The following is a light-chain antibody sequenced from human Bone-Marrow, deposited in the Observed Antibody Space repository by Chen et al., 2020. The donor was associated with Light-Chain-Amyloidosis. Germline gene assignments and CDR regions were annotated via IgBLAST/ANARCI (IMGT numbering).Light chain of an antibody. J-gene: IGLJ3*02. Sequence: QSVLTQPPSASGTPGPGVTIPCSGSSSNIESNYVYWYQQLPGTAPKLLIYRNNQRPSGVPDRFSGSKSGTSASLAISGLRSEDEADYYCAAWDDSLSGRVFGGGTKLTVL. V-gene: IGLV1-47*01. CDR3: AAWDDSLSGRV. CDR2: RNN. CDR1: SSNIESNY.